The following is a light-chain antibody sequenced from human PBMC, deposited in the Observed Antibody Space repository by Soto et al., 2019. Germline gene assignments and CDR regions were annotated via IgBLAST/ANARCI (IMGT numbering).Light chain of an antibody. CDR1: SSDVGGYNY. CDR3: SSYAGSSNV. J-gene: IGLJ1*01. Sequence: QSALTQPPSASGSPGQSVALSCTGTSSDVGGYNYVSWYQQHPGKAPKLMIYEVNKRPSGVPDRFSGSKSGNTASLTVSGVQAEDEADYYCSSYAGSSNVFGTGTKLTVL. CDR2: EVN. V-gene: IGLV2-8*01.